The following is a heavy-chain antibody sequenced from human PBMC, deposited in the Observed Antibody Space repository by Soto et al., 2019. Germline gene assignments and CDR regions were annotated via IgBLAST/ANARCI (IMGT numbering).Heavy chain of an antibody. J-gene: IGHJ3*02. D-gene: IGHD1-26*01. CDR1: GFTFSSYD. CDR3: ARDRGADDAFDI. V-gene: IGHV3-13*01. Sequence: EVQLVESGGGLVQPGGSLRLSCAASGFTFSSYDMHWVRQATGKGLEWVSAIGTAGDTYYPGSVKGRFTISRENAKNSLYLQMNSLRAEDTAVYYCARDRGADDAFDIWGQGTMVTVSS. CDR2: IGTAGDT.